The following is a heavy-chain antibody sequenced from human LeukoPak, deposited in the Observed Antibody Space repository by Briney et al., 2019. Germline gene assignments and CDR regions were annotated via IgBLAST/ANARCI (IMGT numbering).Heavy chain of an antibody. D-gene: IGHD1-1*01. V-gene: IGHV3-23*01. Sequence: GSLRLSCAASGFTFNNYAMSWVRQAPGKGLEWVSVIDDRGATTKYADSVKGRFTISRDNSKNTLYLQMNSLRAEDTAVYYCAKGVRVHSGPYYFDCWGQGTQVTVPS. J-gene: IGHJ4*02. CDR1: GFTFNNYA. CDR3: AKGVRVHSGPYYFDC. CDR2: IDDRGATT.